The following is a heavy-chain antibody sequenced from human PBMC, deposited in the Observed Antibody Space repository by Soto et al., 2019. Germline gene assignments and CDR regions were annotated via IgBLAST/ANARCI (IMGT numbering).Heavy chain of an antibody. CDR2: IYRSGNT. CDR3: ARVAYFDTTGYYYYFDY. V-gene: IGHV4-38-2*01. CDR1: GYSISSGYY. Sequence: LSLTCAVSGYSISSGYYWGWIRQPPGKGLEWIGSIYRSGNTYYNPSLKSRVTISLDTSKNQFSLKLSSVTAADTAVYYCARVAYFDTTGYYYYFDYWGQGTLVTVSS. J-gene: IGHJ4*02. D-gene: IGHD3-22*01.